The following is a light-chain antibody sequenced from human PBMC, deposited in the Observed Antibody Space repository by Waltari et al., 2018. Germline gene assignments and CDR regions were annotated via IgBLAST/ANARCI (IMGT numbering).Light chain of an antibody. V-gene: IGKV2D-29*01. CDR1: QRLLHSNGNTY. CDR2: EVS. J-gene: IGKJ4*01. CDR3: MQALHLPLT. Sequence: DIVMTQIPLSLSVTPGQPASISCTSSQRLLHSNGNTYLYWYLQKPGQPPQLLIYEVSKRFSGVPDRFSGSGSGTDFTLKISRVEADDVGVYYCMQALHLPLTFGGGTKVEI.